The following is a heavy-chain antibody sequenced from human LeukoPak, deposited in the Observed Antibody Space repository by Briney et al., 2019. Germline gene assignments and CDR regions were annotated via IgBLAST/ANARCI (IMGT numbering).Heavy chain of an antibody. CDR2: IYYSGST. CDR3: ARHKRDVVVPAAMNAFDI. V-gene: IGHV4-59*08. Sequence: ETLSLTCTVSGGSISSYYWSWIRQPPGKGLEWIGYIYYSGSTNYNPSLKSRVTISVDTPKNQFSLKLSSVTAADTAVYYCARHKRDVVVPAAMNAFDIWGQGTMVTVSS. J-gene: IGHJ3*02. CDR1: GGSISSYY. D-gene: IGHD2-2*01.